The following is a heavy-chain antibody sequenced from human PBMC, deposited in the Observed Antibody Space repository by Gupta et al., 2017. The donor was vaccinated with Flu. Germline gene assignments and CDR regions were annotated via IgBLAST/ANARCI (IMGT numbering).Heavy chain of an antibody. J-gene: IGHJ6*02. D-gene: IGHD2-2*01. CDR2: ITPSGKT. Sequence: QVELQEPGPGLVRPAETLSLTCSVAGDSIRSYYWSWIRQLAGKGLEWIGRITPSGKTKYNPSLKSRVTMSIDTSENQLSLKLTSVTAADTAVYYCARDLVVEVPVTLRGYGLDVWGQGTTVTVSS. V-gene: IGHV4-4*07. CDR3: ARDLVVEVPVTLRGYGLDV. CDR1: GDSIRSYY.